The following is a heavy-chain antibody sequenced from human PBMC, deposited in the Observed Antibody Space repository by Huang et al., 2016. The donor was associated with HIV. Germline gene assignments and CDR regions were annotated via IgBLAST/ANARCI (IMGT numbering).Heavy chain of an antibody. CDR2: INDNGYT. CDR3: ARASWYEPRSWYFGL. D-gene: IGHD6-13*01. Sequence: QVQLQQWGAGLLKPSATLSLTCAVYGGSVSGHYCSWIRQPPGKGLEWIAEINDNGYTNYNPSLKSRVTISVHTSRNQFSLKLNSVTAADAAVYYCARASWYEPRSWYFGLWGRGTLVTVSS. J-gene: IGHJ2*01. CDR1: GGSVSGHY. V-gene: IGHV4-34*01.